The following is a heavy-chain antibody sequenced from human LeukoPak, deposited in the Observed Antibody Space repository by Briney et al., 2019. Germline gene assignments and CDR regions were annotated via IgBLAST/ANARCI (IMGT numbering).Heavy chain of an antibody. Sequence: PGGSLRHSCAASGFTFSTYSMNWVRQAPGKGLESLSSITSPVGRMYYAVSLKGRITISRDNARSTLYLQMNSLRAEDTAVYYCATDGRSSGWYGFDYWGQGILVTVSS. J-gene: IGHJ4*02. V-gene: IGHV3-21*01. CDR1: GFTFSTYS. CDR3: ATDGRSSGWYGFDY. CDR2: ITSPVGRM. D-gene: IGHD6-19*01.